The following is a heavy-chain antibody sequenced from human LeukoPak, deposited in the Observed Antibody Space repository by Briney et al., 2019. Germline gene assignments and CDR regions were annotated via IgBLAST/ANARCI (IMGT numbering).Heavy chain of an antibody. CDR1: GFTFSSYD. Sequence: GGSLRLSCAASGFTFSSYDMHWVRQAPGKGLEWVANIKQDGSEKYYVDSVKGRSTISRDNAENSLSLQMNSLRAEDTAVYYCASAGGDSRSPLPFYYWGQGTLVTVSS. V-gene: IGHV3-7*03. CDR3: ASAGGDSRSPLPFYY. CDR2: IKQDGSEK. J-gene: IGHJ4*02. D-gene: IGHD6-6*01.